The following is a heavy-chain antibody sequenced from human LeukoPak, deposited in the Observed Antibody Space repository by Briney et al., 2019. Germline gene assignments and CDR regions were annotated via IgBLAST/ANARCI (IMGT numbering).Heavy chain of an antibody. Sequence: GASVKVSCKASGYTFTSYGIGWVRQAPGQGLEWMGWISAYNGNTNYAQKLQGRVTMTTDTSTSTAYMELRSLRSDDTAVYYCARALGYSDRFSNSGWGQGTLVTVSS. D-gene: IGHD6-13*01. J-gene: IGHJ4*02. CDR1: GYTFTSYG. CDR3: ARALGYSDRFSNSG. CDR2: ISAYNGNT. V-gene: IGHV1-18*01.